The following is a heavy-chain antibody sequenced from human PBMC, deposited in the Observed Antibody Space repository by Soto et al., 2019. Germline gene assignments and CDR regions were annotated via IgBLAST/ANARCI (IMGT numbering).Heavy chain of an antibody. CDR1: GGSISSGGYY. D-gene: IGHD1-1*01. Sequence: QVQLQESGPGLVKPSQTLSLTCTVSGGSISSGGYYWSWIRENPGKGLEWIGYIYYSGSTYYNPCLKSRVTISVDTTKNQFSLKLSSVTAADTAVYYCARVYNGNYSLWGQGTLVTVSS. CDR3: ARVYNGNYSL. V-gene: IGHV4-31*03. CDR2: IYYSGST. J-gene: IGHJ4*02.